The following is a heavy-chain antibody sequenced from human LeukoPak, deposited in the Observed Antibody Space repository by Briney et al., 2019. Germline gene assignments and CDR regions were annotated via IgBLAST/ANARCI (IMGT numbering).Heavy chain of an antibody. D-gene: IGHD4-17*01. CDR3: ARATATVKVDY. V-gene: IGHV4-39*01. Sequence: SETLSLTCTVSGGSISSSSYYWGWIRQPPGKGLEWIGSFYYSGSTYYTPSLKSRVTISVDTSKNQFSLKLSSVTAADTAVYYCARATATVKVDYWGQGTLVTVSS. CDR1: GGSISSSSYY. J-gene: IGHJ4*02. CDR2: FYYSGST.